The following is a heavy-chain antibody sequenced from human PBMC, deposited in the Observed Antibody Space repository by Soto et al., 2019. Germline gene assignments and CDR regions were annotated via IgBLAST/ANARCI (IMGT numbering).Heavy chain of an antibody. CDR3: ATLGLGHQIRLVPG. CDR1: GYTFTSYY. D-gene: IGHD3-16*01. Sequence: QVQLVQSGAEVKKPGASVKVSCKASGYTFTSYYMHWVRQAPGQGLEWMGIINPSGGSTSYAQKLQGRVTMTRDTSTSTVYMELSSLRSEDTAVSYCATLGLGHQIRLVPGWGQGTLVTVSS. CDR2: INPSGGST. V-gene: IGHV1-46*01. J-gene: IGHJ4*02.